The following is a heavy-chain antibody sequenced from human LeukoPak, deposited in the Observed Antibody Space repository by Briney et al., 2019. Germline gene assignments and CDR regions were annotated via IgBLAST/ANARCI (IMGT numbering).Heavy chain of an antibody. CDR3: AKLGISDGIDY. CDR1: GFTFSSHA. Sequence: PGGSLRLSCAASGFTFSSHAMTWVCQAPGKGLEWGSSITGSGGSTFYAASVKGRFTISRDNSKNTLYLQMNSLRAKDTAVYYCAKLGISDGIDYWGQGTLVTVSS. D-gene: IGHD1-14*01. V-gene: IGHV3-23*01. CDR2: ITGSGGST. J-gene: IGHJ4*02.